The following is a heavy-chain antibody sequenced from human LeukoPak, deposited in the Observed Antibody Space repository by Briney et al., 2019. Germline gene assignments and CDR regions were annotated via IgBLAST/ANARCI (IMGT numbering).Heavy chain of an antibody. Sequence: GGSLRLSCAASGFTFDYYWMTWVRQAPGKGLEWLANIKESGSEKYYVDSVKGRFTISRDNAKNSLYLQMNSLRAEDTALYFCARDSDYGDYFDHWGQGTLVTVSS. D-gene: IGHD4-17*01. V-gene: IGHV3-7*01. CDR1: GFTFDYYW. CDR3: ARDSDYGDYFDH. CDR2: IKESGSEK. J-gene: IGHJ4*02.